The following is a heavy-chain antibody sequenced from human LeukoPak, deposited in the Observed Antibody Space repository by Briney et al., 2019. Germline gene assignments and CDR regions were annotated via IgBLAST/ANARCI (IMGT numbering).Heavy chain of an antibody. Sequence: GGSLRLSCAASGFTFSSYSMNWVRQAPGKGLEWVSYISSSSSTIYYADSVKGRFTISRDNAKNSLYLQMNSLRAEDTAVYYCAKEGKWEFLGTGCWGQGTLVTVSS. CDR3: AKEGKWEFLGTGC. CDR2: ISSSSSTI. J-gene: IGHJ4*02. D-gene: IGHD1-26*01. CDR1: GFTFSSYS. V-gene: IGHV3-48*01.